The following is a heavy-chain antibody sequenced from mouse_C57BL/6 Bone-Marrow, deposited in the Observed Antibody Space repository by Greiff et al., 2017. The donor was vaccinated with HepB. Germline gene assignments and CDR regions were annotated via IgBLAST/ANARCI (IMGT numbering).Heavy chain of an antibody. CDR2: IYPRDGST. D-gene: IGHD1-1*01. CDR3: ARVPYYGSSPSYWYFDV. J-gene: IGHJ1*03. Sequence: VKLVESDAELVKPGASVKISCKVSGYTFTDHTIHWMKQRPEQGLEWIGYIYPRDGSTKYNEKFKGKATLTADKSSSTAYMQLNSLTSEDSAVYFCARVPYYGSSPSYWYFDVWGTGTTVTVSS. CDR1: GYTFTDHT. V-gene: IGHV1-78*01.